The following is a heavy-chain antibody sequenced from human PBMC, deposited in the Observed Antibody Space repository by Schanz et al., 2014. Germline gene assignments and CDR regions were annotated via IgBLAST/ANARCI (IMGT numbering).Heavy chain of an antibody. V-gene: IGHV3-23*01. Sequence: EAQLLESGGNLVQPGGSLRVSCVGSGFTFRSYLMTWVRPALGKGLELVAGISGAGGSTYYVDSVKGRFTISRDNSRNTMYLQMTGLRAEDTAIYYCAKGKDSPYYFDDWGQGTLVTVSS. D-gene: IGHD2-15*01. CDR1: GFTFRSYL. CDR2: ISGAGGST. CDR3: AKGKDSPYYFDD. J-gene: IGHJ4*02.